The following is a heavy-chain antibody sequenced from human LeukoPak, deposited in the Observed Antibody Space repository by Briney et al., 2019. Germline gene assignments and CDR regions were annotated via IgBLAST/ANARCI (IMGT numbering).Heavy chain of an antibody. CDR2: INPNSGGT. V-gene: IGHV1-2*06. D-gene: IGHD6-19*01. CDR3: AVRGVAVADYFDY. CDR1: GYTFTGYY. Sequence: ASVKVSCKASGYTFTGYYMHWVRQAPGQGLEWMGRINPNSGGTNYAQKFQGRVTMTRDTSISTAYMELSRLRSDDTAVYYCAVRGVAVADYFDYWGQGTLVTVSS. J-gene: IGHJ4*02.